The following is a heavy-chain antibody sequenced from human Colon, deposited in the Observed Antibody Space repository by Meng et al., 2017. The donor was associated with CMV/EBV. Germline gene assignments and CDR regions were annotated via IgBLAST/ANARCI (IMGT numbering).Heavy chain of an antibody. CDR3: AKDRDCTSNSCPNYDMDV. CDR1: GFTFDEYV. CDR2: ISWNSGSI. Sequence: SLKISCVASGFTFDEYVMHWVRPAPGKGLEWVSAISWNSGSIGYADSVKGRFTISRDNAENSVYLQMNSLRVEDTALYFCAKDRDCTSNSCPNYDMDVWGQGTTVTVSS. D-gene: IGHD2-2*01. V-gene: IGHV3-9*01. J-gene: IGHJ6*02.